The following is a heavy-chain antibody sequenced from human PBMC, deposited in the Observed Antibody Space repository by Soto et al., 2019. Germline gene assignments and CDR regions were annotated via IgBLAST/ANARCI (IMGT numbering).Heavy chain of an antibody. CDR1: GGTXISYA. Sequence: GXSXKVSYKASGGTXISYAIRLVRQAPGQGLEWMGGSIPIFGTANYAQKFQVRGTITADESTSKAYIELSSTRSEDTAVYYCARGRTMIDNYNWFDPWGQGTLVTVSS. J-gene: IGHJ5*02. CDR3: ARGRTMIDNYNWFDP. CDR2: SIPIFGTA. V-gene: IGHV1-69*13. D-gene: IGHD3-22*01.